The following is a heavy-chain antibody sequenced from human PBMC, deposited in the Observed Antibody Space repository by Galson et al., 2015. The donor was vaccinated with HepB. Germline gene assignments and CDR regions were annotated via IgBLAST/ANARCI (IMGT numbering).Heavy chain of an antibody. V-gene: IGHV3-9*01. Sequence: SLRLSCAASGFTFDDYAMHWVRQAPGKGLEWVSGISWNSGSIGYADSVKGRFTISRDNAKNSLYLQMNSLRAEDTALYYCAKDFTYFDWLYAFDIWGQGTMVTVSS. D-gene: IGHD3-9*01. CDR1: GFTFDDYA. J-gene: IGHJ3*02. CDR2: ISWNSGSI. CDR3: AKDFTYFDWLYAFDI.